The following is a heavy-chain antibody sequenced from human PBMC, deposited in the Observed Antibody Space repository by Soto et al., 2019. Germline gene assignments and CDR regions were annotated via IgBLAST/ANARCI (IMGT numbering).Heavy chain of an antibody. V-gene: IGHV5-51*01. J-gene: IGHJ4*02. CDR2: IYPGDSDT. CDR1: GYSFTIYW. CDR3: ARLSYYDSSGYYGPLDW. Sequence: PGESLKISCKGSGYSFTIYWIGWVRQMPGKGLEWMGIIYPGDSDTRYSPSLQGQVTISADKSISTAYLQWSSLKASDTAMYYCARLSYYDSSGYYGPLDWWGQGTLVTVSS. D-gene: IGHD3-22*01.